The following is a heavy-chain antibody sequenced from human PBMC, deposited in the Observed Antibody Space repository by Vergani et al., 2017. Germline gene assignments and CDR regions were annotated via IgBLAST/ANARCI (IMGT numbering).Heavy chain of an antibody. V-gene: IGHV4-59*01. Sequence: QVQLQESGPGLVKPSETLSLTCTVSGGSISSYYWSWIRQPPGKGLEWIGYIYYSGSTNYNPSLKRRVTIPVDTSKNQFSLKLSSVTAADTAVYYCARTTGYNWNDWFDPWGQGTLVTVSS. CDR1: GGSISSYY. D-gene: IGHD1-1*01. CDR3: ARTTGYNWNDWFDP. J-gene: IGHJ5*02. CDR2: IYYSGST.